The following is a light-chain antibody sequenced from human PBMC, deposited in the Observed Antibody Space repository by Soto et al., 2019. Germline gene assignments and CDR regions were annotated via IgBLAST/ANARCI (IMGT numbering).Light chain of an antibody. Sequence: QSALTQPASVSGSPGQSITISCTGTSSDVGSYNLVSWYQQHPGKAPKLMIYEGSERPSGVSNRFSGSKSGNTASLTISGLQAEDEADYYCCSYAGSSTLLFGGGTKLT. CDR2: EGS. V-gene: IGLV2-23*01. CDR3: CSYAGSSTLL. CDR1: SSDVGSYNL. J-gene: IGLJ2*01.